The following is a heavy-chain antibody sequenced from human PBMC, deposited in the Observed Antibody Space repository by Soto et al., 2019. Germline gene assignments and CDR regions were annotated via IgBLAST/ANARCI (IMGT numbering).Heavy chain of an antibody. CDR3: ARDSGYDTTGYSPFDH. Sequence: ASVKVSCKTSGCTFSDHIIHWLRQVPGQRLEWMGWIKPYNGDTGYAQKFQGRVTLTGATTITTVYMELNSLGSDDTAVYFCARDSGYDTTGYSPFDHWGQGALVTVSS. J-gene: IGHJ4*02. CDR1: GCTFSDHI. V-gene: IGHV1-2*02. CDR2: IKPYNGDT. D-gene: IGHD3-22*01.